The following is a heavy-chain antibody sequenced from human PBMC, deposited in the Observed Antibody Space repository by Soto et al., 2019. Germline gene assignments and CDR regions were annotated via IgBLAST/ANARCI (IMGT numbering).Heavy chain of an antibody. V-gene: IGHV5-51*01. J-gene: IGHJ5*02. CDR1: GYAFTSYW. CDR3: ARGYCTTTICDPWFDP. D-gene: IGHD2-2*01. Sequence: GESLKISCTGSGYAFTSYWIAWVRQMPGKGLEWMGIIYPGDSDTRYSPSFQGQVTISADKSITTADLQWSSLKASDTAMYYCARGYCTTTICDPWFDPWGQGTLVTVSS. CDR2: IYPGDSDT.